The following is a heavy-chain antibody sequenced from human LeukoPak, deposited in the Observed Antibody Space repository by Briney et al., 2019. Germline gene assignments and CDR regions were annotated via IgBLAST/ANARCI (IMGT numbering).Heavy chain of an antibody. J-gene: IGHJ4*02. Sequence: GGSLRLSCAASGFTVSSNYMSWVRQAPGKGLEWVSVIYSGGSTYYADSVKGRFTISRDNSKNTLYLQMNSLRAEDTAVYYCARDFYDTLTGINYYFDSWGQGTLVTVSS. D-gene: IGHD3-9*01. CDR1: GFTVSSNY. CDR2: IYSGGST. CDR3: ARDFYDTLTGINYYFDS. V-gene: IGHV3-53*01.